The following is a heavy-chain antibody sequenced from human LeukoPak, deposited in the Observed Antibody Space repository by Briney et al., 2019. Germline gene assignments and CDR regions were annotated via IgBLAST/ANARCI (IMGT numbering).Heavy chain of an antibody. J-gene: IGHJ4*02. Sequence: GASVKVSCKASGYTFTAYYMHWVRQAPGQGLEWMGWINPNSGGTNYAQKFQGRVTMTRDTSISTAYMELSRLRSDDTAVYYCARDYYGDYIADYWGQGTLVTVSS. V-gene: IGHV1-2*02. CDR3: ARDYYGDYIADY. CDR1: GYTFTAYY. CDR2: INPNSGGT. D-gene: IGHD4-17*01.